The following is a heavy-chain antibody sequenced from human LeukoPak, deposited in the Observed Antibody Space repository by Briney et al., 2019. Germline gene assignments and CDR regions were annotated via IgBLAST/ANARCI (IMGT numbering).Heavy chain of an antibody. D-gene: IGHD3-22*01. CDR3: ARGNSYDSSGYFDY. Sequence: GESLKISCKGSGYSFTSYWIGWVRPMPGKGLEWMGIIYPGDSDTRYSPSFQGQVTISADKSISTAYLQSSSLKASDTAMYYSARGNSYDSSGYFDYWGQGTLVTVSS. CDR2: IYPGDSDT. J-gene: IGHJ4*01. CDR1: GYSFTSYW. V-gene: IGHV5-51*01.